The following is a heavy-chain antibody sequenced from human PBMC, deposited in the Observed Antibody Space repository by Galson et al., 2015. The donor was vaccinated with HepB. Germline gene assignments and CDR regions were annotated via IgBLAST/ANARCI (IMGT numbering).Heavy chain of an antibody. V-gene: IGHV3-53*01. Sequence: SLRLSCAASGFSDTTNYMSWVRQAPGKGLEWVSLIYSDGSTYYADSVKGRFTISRDNSRTILYLQMNSLRAEDTALYYCARGSSIVRGATDYWGQGTLVTVSS. J-gene: IGHJ4*02. CDR2: IYSDGST. D-gene: IGHD3-10*01. CDR3: ARGSSIVRGATDY. CDR1: GFSDTTNY.